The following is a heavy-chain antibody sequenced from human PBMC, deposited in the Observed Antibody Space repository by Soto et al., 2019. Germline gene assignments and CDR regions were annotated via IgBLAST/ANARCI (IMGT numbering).Heavy chain of an antibody. V-gene: IGHV1-2*02. CDR3: ARAQYYYDSSGGVY. Sequence: QVQLVQSGAEVKKPGASVKVSCKASGYTFTGYYMHWVRQAPGQGLEWMGWINPNSGGTNYAQKFQGRVTMTRDTSIRTAYMELRRLRSDDTAVYYCARAQYYYDSSGGVYWGQGTLVTVSS. CDR2: INPNSGGT. J-gene: IGHJ4*02. CDR1: GYTFTGYY. D-gene: IGHD3-22*01.